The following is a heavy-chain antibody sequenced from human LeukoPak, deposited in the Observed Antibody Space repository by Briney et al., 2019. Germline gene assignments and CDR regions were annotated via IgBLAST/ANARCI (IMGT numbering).Heavy chain of an antibody. CDR1: GGTFSSYA. J-gene: IGHJ5*02. CDR3: AREGTYYYDSSGYYS. D-gene: IGHD3-22*01. V-gene: IGHV1-69*13. Sequence: SVKVSCKASGGTFSSYAISWVRQAPGQGLGWMGRIIAIFGTANYAQKFQGRVTITPDESTSTAYMELSSLRSEDTAVYYCAREGTYYYDSSGYYSWGQGTLVTVSS. CDR2: IIAIFGTA.